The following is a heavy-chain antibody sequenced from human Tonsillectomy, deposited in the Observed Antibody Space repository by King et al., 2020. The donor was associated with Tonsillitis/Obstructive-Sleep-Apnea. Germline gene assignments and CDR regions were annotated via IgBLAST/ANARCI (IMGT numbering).Heavy chain of an antibody. CDR2: FSSSASTI. CDR3: ARGRYMTTIHTSCYYYDMDV. Sequence: VQLVESGGGLVQPGGSLRLSCAASGFTFSSYEMNWVRQAPGKGLEWVSYFSSSASTIYYADSVKGRFTISTDNAKNSLYLQMNSLRAEDTAVYYCARGRYMTTIHTSCYYYDMDVWGKGTTVTVSS. V-gene: IGHV3-48*03. J-gene: IGHJ6*03. CDR1: GFTFSSYE. D-gene: IGHD4-11*01.